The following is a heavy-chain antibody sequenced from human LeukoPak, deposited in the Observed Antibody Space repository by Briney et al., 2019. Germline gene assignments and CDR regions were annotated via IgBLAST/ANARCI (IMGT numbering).Heavy chain of an antibody. Sequence: GGSLRLSCAASRFTFSSYGMHWVRQAPGKGLEWVAFIRYDGSNKYYADSVKGRFTISRDNSKNTLYLQMNSLRAEDTAVYYCAKNLRDSSGYYPNTRSDYWGQGTLVTVSS. D-gene: IGHD3-22*01. J-gene: IGHJ4*02. CDR3: AKNLRDSSGYYPNTRSDY. CDR1: RFTFSSYG. CDR2: IRYDGSNK. V-gene: IGHV3-30*02.